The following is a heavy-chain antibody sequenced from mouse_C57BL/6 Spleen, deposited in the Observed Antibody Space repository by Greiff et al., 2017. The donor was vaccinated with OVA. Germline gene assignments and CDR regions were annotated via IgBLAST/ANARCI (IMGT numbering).Heavy chain of an antibody. Sequence: VHVKQSGPELVKPGASVKISCKASGYSFTDYNMNWVKQSNGKSLEWIGVINPNYGTTSYNQKFKGKATLTVDQSSSTAYMQLNSLTSEDSAVYYCARGGAAQATFDYWGQGTTLTVSS. CDR2: INPNYGTT. J-gene: IGHJ2*01. CDR1: GYSFTDYN. D-gene: IGHD3-2*02. V-gene: IGHV1-39*01. CDR3: ARGGAAQATFDY.